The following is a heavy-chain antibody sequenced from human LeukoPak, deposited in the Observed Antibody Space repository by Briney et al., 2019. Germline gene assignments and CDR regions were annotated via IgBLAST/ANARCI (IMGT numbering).Heavy chain of an antibody. J-gene: IGHJ5*02. CDR3: ARDPPYYYDSSGYYWHNWFDP. V-gene: IGHV4-39*07. CDR2: IYYSGST. D-gene: IGHD3-22*01. Sequence: SETLSLTCTVSGGSISSSSYYWGWIRQPPGKGLEWIGSIYYSGSTYYNPSLKSRVTISVDTSKNQFSLKLSSVTAADTAVYYCARDPPYYYDSSGYYWHNWFDPWGQGTLVTVSS. CDR1: GGSISSSSYY.